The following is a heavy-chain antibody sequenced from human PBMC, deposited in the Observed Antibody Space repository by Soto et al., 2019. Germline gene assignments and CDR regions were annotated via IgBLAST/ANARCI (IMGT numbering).Heavy chain of an antibody. D-gene: IGHD3-10*01. CDR1: GYTLTELS. CDR3: ATAITMVRGVTGPFDY. V-gene: IGHV1-24*01. J-gene: IGHJ4*02. Sequence: GASVKVSCKVSGYTLTELSMHWVRQAPGKGLEWMGGFDPEDGETIYAQKFQGRVTMTEDTSTDTAYMELSSLRSEDTAVYYCATAITMVRGVTGPFDYWGQGTTVTVSS. CDR2: FDPEDGET.